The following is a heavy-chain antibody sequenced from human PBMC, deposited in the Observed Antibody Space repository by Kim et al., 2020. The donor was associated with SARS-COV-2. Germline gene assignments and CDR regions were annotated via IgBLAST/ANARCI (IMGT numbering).Heavy chain of an antibody. J-gene: IGHJ4*02. CDR2: ISYYGSNK. CDR3: ARDGMHWGYRNYFDY. CDR1: GFTFSNYA. V-gene: IGHV3-30-3*01. Sequence: GGSLRLSCAASGFTFSNYAMHWVRQAPGKGLEWVAVISYYGSNKDYADSVKGRFTISRDNSKNTLYLQMNSLRAEHAALYYCARDGMHWGYRNYFDYCGQATLVTVPS. D-gene: IGHD5-18*01.